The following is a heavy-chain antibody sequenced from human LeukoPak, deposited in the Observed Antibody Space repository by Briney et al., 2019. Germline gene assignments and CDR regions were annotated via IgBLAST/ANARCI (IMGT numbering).Heavy chain of an antibody. J-gene: IGHJ4*02. CDR1: GYSISSGYY. Sequence: SETLSLTCTVSGYSISSGYYWGWIRQPPGKGLEWIGSIYHSGSTYYNPSLKSRVTISVDTSKNQFSLKLSSVTAADTAVYYCARALTATGVRGVRYFDYWGQGTLVTVSS. CDR2: IYHSGST. D-gene: IGHD5-12*01. V-gene: IGHV4-38-2*02. CDR3: ARALTATGVRGVRYFDY.